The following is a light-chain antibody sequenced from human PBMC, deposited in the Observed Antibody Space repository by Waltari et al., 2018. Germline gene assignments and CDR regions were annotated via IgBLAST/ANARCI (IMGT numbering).Light chain of an antibody. CDR2: DAS. CDR1: QSVGTY. Sequence: EIVLTQSPAILSFSPGERATLSCRDSQSVGTYLAWYQQRPGQSPRLLIYDASYRATGIPARLSGSGSETDFTLTISSLQPEDFAVYYCQQRRNWPLTFGGGTRVQI. CDR3: QQRRNWPLT. J-gene: IGKJ4*01. V-gene: IGKV3-11*01.